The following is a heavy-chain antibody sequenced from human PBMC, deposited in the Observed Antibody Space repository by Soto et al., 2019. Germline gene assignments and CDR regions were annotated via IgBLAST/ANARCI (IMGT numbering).Heavy chain of an antibody. J-gene: IGHJ2*01. CDR1: GFTFSDYY. CDR2: ISSSSSYT. CDR3: ERDGRYYDSSGPDSYFDL. D-gene: IGHD3-22*01. V-gene: IGHV3-11*06. Sequence: QVQLVESGGGLVKPGGSLRLSCAASGFTFSDYYMSWIRQAPGKGLEWVSYISSSSSYTNYADSVKGRFTISRDNAKNSLYLQMISLRAEDTAVYYGERDGRYYDSSGPDSYFDLWGRGTLVTVSS.